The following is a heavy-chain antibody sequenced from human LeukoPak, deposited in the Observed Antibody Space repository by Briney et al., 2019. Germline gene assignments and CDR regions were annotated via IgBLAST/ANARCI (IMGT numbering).Heavy chain of an antibody. CDR3: VKDLYKGDSSSWYYFHY. D-gene: IGHD6-13*01. V-gene: IGHV3-64D*06. CDR1: GFIISNYA. Sequence: GGSLRLSCSASGFIISNYAMHWVRQAPGKGLEYVSAISANGGRTHYADSVKGRFTISRDNSKNTLYLQMSSLRAEDTAIYHCVKDLYKGDSSSWYYFHYWGQGTLVTVSS. J-gene: IGHJ4*02. CDR2: ISANGGRT.